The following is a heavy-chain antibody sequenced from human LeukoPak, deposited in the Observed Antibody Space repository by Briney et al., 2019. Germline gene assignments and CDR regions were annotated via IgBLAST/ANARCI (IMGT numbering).Heavy chain of an antibody. CDR1: GFSFSIYS. D-gene: IGHD1-26*01. Sequence: GGSLRLSCAASGFSFSIYSMNWVRQSPGKGLEWVSYISSGSSTMYYADSVKGRFTISRDNAKNSLYLQMNSLRDEDTAVYYCARDPVGAIGYGMDVWGQGTTVTVSS. CDR3: ARDPVGAIGYGMDV. J-gene: IGHJ6*02. V-gene: IGHV3-48*02. CDR2: ISSGSSTM.